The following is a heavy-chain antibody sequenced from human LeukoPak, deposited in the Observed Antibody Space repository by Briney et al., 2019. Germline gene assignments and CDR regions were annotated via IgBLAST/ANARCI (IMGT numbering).Heavy chain of an antibody. CDR1: GGSISSSNW. J-gene: IGHJ4*02. D-gene: IGHD5-24*01. CDR3: ARIRWLQLGYFDS. CDR2: INHSGST. V-gene: IGHV4-4*02. Sequence: SGTLSLTCAVSGGSISSSNWWSWVRQPPGKGLEWIGEINHSGSTNYNPSLKSRVTISVDTSKNQFSLKLTSVTAADTAVYYCARIRWLQLGYFDSWGQGTLVTVSS.